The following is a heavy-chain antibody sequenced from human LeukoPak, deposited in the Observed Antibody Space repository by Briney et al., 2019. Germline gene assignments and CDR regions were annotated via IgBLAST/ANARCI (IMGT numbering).Heavy chain of an antibody. D-gene: IGHD3-3*01. CDR3: ARDAGTYYDFWSGYYPNNYYYYYMDV. V-gene: IGHV1-46*01. CDR1: GYIFTSYY. J-gene: IGHJ6*03. Sequence: ASVKVSCKASGYIFTSYYIHWVRQAPGQGLEWMGIINPSGGNTNYAQKFQGRVTMTRDTSTSTVYMELSSLRSDDTAVYYCARDAGTYYDFWSGYYPNNYYYYYMDVWGKGTTVTVSS. CDR2: INPSGGNT.